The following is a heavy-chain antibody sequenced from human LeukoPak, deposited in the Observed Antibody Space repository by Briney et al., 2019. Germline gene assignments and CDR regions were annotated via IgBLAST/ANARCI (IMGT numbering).Heavy chain of an antibody. CDR3: ALSIAARPYYFDY. D-gene: IGHD6-6*01. V-gene: IGHV3-33*01. CDR2: IWYDGSNK. CDR1: GFAFSSYG. J-gene: IGHJ4*02. Sequence: PGRSLRLSCAAYGFAFSSYGMHWVRQAPGKGLEWVAVIWYDGSNKYYADSVKGRFTISRDNSKNTLYLQMNSLRAEDTAVYYCALSIAARPYYFDYWGQGTLVTVSS.